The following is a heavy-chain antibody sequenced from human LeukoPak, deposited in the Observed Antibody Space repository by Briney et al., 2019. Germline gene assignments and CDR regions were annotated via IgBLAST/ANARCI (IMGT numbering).Heavy chain of an antibody. D-gene: IGHD3-16*01. V-gene: IGHV1-46*01. CDR3: AREGDNRAIDY. Sequence: ASVKVFCKASGYTFTSYYMHWVRQAPGLGLEWMGIINPSGGSTSYAQKFQGRVTMTRDTSTSTVYMELSSLRSEDTAVYYCAREGDNRAIDYWGQGTLVTVSS. J-gene: IGHJ4*02. CDR2: INPSGGST. CDR1: GYTFTSYY.